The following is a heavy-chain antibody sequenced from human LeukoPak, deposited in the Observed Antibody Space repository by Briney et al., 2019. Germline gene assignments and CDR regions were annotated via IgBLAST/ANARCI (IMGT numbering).Heavy chain of an antibody. D-gene: IGHD3-22*01. V-gene: IGHV1-24*01. Sequence: ASVKVSCKASGYTLTELSMHWVRQAPGKGLEWMGGFDPEDGETIYAQKFQGRVTMTEDTSTDTAYMELSSLRSEDTAVYYCATILDYYDSSGYRYWGQGTLVTVSS. CDR3: ATILDYYDSSGYRY. J-gene: IGHJ4*02. CDR2: FDPEDGET. CDR1: GYTLTELS.